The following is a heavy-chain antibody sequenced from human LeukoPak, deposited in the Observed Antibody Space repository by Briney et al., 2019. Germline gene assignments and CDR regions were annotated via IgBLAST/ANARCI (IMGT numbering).Heavy chain of an antibody. Sequence: PGGSLRLSCAASGFTFSNYGMHWVRQAPGKGLEWVAFISYDGSNEYYADSVKGRFTISRDSSKNTLYLQMNSLRAEDTAVYYCAKDIRGYSYGYVDYWGQGTLVTVSS. J-gene: IGHJ4*02. D-gene: IGHD5-18*01. CDR1: GFTFSNYG. V-gene: IGHV3-30*18. CDR3: AKDIRGYSYGYVDY. CDR2: ISYDGSNE.